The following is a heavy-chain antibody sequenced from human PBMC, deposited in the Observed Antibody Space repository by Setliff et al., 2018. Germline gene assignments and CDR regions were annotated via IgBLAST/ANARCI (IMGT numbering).Heavy chain of an antibody. CDR1: GYTFTSYG. CDR3: ASNSAHYGDSSPFDY. CDR2: ISAYNGNT. J-gene: IGHJ4*02. V-gene: IGHV1-18*01. D-gene: IGHD4-17*01. Sequence: ASVKVSCKASGYTFTSYGISWVRQAPGQGLEWMGWISAYNGNTNYAQKLQGRVTMTTDTSTSTAYMELSSLRSEDTAVYYCASNSAHYGDSSPFDYWGQGTLVTVS.